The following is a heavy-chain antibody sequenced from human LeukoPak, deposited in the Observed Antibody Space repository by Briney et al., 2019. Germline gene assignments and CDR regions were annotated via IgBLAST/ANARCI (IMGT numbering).Heavy chain of an antibody. J-gene: IGHJ4*02. V-gene: IGHV3-23*01. CDR2: ISGSGGST. CDR1: GFTFSSYA. CDR3: AKEGHGDLEYYFDY. D-gene: IGHD2-21*01. Sequence: PGGSLRLSCAASGFTFSSYAMSWVRQAPGKGLEWVSAISGSGGSTYYSDSVKGRFTISRDNSKNTLYLQMNSLRAEDTAIYYCAKEGHGDLEYYFDYWGQGTLVTVSS.